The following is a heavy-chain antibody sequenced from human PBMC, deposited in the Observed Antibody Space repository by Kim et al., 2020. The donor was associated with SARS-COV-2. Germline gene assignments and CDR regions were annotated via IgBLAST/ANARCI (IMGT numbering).Heavy chain of an antibody. CDR3: ARTKAHYYYGSGLDY. V-gene: IGHV4-39*01. CDR1: GGSISSSSYY. Sequence: SETLSLTCTVSGGSISSSSYYWGWIRQPPGKGLEWIGSIYYSGSTYYNPSLKSRVTISVDTSKNQFSLKLSSVTAADTAVYYCARTKAHYYYGSGLDYWGQGTLVTVSS. J-gene: IGHJ4*02. D-gene: IGHD3-10*01. CDR2: IYYSGST.